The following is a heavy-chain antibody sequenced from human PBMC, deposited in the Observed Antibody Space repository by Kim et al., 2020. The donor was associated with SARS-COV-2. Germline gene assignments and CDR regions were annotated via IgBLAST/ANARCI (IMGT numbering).Heavy chain of an antibody. CDR1: GGSISSYY. Sequence: SETLSLTCTVSGGSISSYYWNWIRQPPGKGLEWIGYIYYSGSTNYNPSLKSRVTISVDTSKNQFSLKLSSVTAADTAVYYCARDGPLSRVWYDWGQGTPVTVSS. J-gene: IGHJ4*02. CDR2: IYYSGST. D-gene: IGHD3-10*01. V-gene: IGHV4-59*13. CDR3: ARDGPLSRVWYD.